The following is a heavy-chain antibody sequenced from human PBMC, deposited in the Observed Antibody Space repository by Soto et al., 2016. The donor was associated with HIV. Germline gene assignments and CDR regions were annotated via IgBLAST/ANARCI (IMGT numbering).Heavy chain of an antibody. CDR3: AKSFRWLTTSGFVA. CDR1: GFTFSNYA. J-gene: IGHJ5*02. V-gene: IGHV3-30*18. CDR2: IWYDGTNK. D-gene: IGHD1-1*01. Sequence: VQLVESGGGVVQPGRSLRLSCAASGFTFSNYAMHWVRQAPGKGLEWVAVIWYDGTNKYYADSVKGRFTISRDNSKNTLYLQMNSLRAEDTAMYYCAKSFRWLTTSGFVAWGQGTLVTVSS.